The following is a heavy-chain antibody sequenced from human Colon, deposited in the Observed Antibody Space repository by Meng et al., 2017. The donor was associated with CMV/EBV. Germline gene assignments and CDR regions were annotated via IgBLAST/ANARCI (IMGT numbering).Heavy chain of an antibody. CDR3: ARVRNSVVHFDH. CDR1: GFTFSGYG. Sequence: SGAASGFTFSGYGMHWVRQAPGRGLEWVAAIWYDGSKKYHADSVKGRFTISRDNSKNTLYLQMNSLRVEDTAVYYCARVRNSVVHFDHWGRGTLVTVSS. J-gene: IGHJ2*01. D-gene: IGHD2-15*01. CDR2: IWYDGSKK. V-gene: IGHV3-33*01.